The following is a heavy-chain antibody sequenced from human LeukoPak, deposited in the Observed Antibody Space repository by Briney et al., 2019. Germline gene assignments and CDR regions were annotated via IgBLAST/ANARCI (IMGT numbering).Heavy chain of an antibody. CDR3: TRGFMAS. CDR2: IRAELDGGTT. J-gene: IGHJ5*02. D-gene: IGHD5-24*01. CDR1: GFVFGDFV. Sequence: GGSLRLSCAASGFVFGDFVITWVRQAPGRGLECVGFIRAELDGGTTEYAASPEGRFTISRDDSKGIAYLQMNSLEIDDTAIYFCTRGFMASWGQGTLVTVSS. V-gene: IGHV3-49*04.